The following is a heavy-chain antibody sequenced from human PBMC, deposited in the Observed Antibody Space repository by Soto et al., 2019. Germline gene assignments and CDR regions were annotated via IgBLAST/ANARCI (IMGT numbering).Heavy chain of an antibody. CDR1: GFTFSSYS. CDR2: ISSSSSYI. CDR3: ARARDSAWSGEDAFDI. D-gene: IGHD3-10*01. Sequence: PGGSLRLSCAASGFTFSSYSMNWVRQAPGKGLEWVSSISSSSSYIYYADSVKGRFTISRDNAKNSLYLQMNSLRAEDTAVYYCARARDSAWSGEDAFDIWGQGTMVTVS. V-gene: IGHV3-21*01. J-gene: IGHJ3*02.